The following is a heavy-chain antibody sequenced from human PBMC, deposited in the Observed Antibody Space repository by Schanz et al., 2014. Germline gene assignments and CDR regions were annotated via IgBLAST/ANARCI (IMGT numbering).Heavy chain of an antibody. J-gene: IGHJ5*02. CDR3: ARGRVLAS. D-gene: IGHD3-3*01. CDR2: VSRSTPDI. V-gene: IGHV3-23*04. CDR1: GFTFSSYA. Sequence: VQLVESGGGVVQPGGSLRLSCAASGFTFSSYAMSWVRQAPGKGLEWVSYVSRSTPDIYYADSVKGRFTMSRDNSKNTLYLQMNSLRAEDTAVYYCARGRVLASWGQGTLVTVSS.